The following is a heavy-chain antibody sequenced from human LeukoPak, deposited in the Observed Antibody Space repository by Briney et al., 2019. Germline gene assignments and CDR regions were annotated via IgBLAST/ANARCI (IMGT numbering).Heavy chain of an antibody. Sequence: SETLSLTCTVSGGSISSGSYYWSWIRQPAGKGLEWIGRIYTSGSTNYNPSLKSRVTISVDTSKNQFSLKLSSVTAADTAVYYCARGPHHKYDFWSGYPFDYWGQGTLVTVSS. D-gene: IGHD3-3*01. CDR3: ARGPHHKYDFWSGYPFDY. J-gene: IGHJ4*02. CDR1: GGSISSGSYY. CDR2: IYTSGST. V-gene: IGHV4-61*02.